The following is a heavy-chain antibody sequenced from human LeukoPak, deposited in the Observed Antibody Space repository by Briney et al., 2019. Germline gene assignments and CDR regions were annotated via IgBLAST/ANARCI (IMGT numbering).Heavy chain of an antibody. CDR1: GFTFSDYY. V-gene: IGHV3-11*06. CDR2: ISSSNTYT. J-gene: IGHJ4*02. Sequence: GGSLRLSCAASGFTFSDYYMSWIRQAPGKGLEWLSYISSSNTYTNYADSVKGRFTISRDNAKNSLYLQMSSLGAEDTAVYYCAVMIVVVTSPDYWGQGTLVTVSS. CDR3: AVMIVVVTSPDY. D-gene: IGHD3-22*01.